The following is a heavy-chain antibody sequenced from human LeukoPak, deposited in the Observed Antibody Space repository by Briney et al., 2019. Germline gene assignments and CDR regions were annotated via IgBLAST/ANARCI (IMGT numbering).Heavy chain of an antibody. CDR3: ARETYYYDSSGSSTRLTLDY. CDR2: INPDSGGT. J-gene: IGHJ4*02. D-gene: IGHD3-22*01. CDR1: GYTFTGYY. V-gene: IGHV1-2*02. Sequence: ASVKVSCKASGYTFTGYYMHWVRQAPGQGLEWMGWINPDSGGTNYAQKLQGRVTMTTDTSTSTAYMELRSLRSDDTAVYYCARETYYYDSSGSSTRLTLDYWGQGTLVTVSS.